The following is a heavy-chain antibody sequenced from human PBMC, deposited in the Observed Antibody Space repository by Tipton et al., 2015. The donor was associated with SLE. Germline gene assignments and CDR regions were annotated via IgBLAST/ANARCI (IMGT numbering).Heavy chain of an antibody. CDR1: GYTFTGYY. CDR2: INPNSGGT. Sequence: QSGPEVKKPGASVKVSCKASGYTFTGYYMHWVRQAPGQGLEWMGWINPNSGGTNYAQKFQGRVTMTRDTSISTAYMELSRLRSDDTAVYYWARSEAARAYFFDYWGQGTLVTVSS. V-gene: IGHV1-2*02. CDR3: ARSEAARAYFFDY. D-gene: IGHD2-15*01. J-gene: IGHJ4*02.